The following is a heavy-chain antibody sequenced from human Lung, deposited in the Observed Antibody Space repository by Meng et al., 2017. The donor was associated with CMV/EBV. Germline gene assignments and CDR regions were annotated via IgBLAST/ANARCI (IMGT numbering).Heavy chain of an antibody. Sequence: EVELWESGGGFVRPGGSLRLSCAVSGFTLTRYWMHWVREVPGKGLEWVSRIDIDGRDITYADSVRGRFSISRDDAKNTLYLQMNSLRIEDTALYYCATDKGEGFDPWGQGTLVTVSS. J-gene: IGHJ5*02. CDR1: GFTLTRYW. V-gene: IGHV3-74*03. D-gene: IGHD2-21*01. CDR3: ATDKGEGFDP. CDR2: IDIDGRDI.